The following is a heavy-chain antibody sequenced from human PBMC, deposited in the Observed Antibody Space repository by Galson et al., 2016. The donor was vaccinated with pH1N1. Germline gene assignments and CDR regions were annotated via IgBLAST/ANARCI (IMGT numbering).Heavy chain of an antibody. D-gene: IGHD2-15*01. CDR2: ISGGGRT. CDR3: ARESCGGSCYHYYYYYGMDV. V-gene: IGHV4-30-4*01. Sequence: LSLTCSVPGDSVNSGDYYWSWIRQSPGRGLEWIGCISGGGRTYYNPSLKSRLTISLDASKSQFSLRLASVTAPDTATYYCARESCGGSCYHYYYYYGMDVWGQGATVVVPS. J-gene: IGHJ6*02. CDR1: GDSVNSGDYY.